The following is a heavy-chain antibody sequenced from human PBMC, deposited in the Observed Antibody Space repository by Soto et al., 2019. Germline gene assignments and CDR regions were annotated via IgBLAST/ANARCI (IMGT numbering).Heavy chain of an antibody. V-gene: IGHV3-30-3*01. CDR1: GFTFSSYA. CDR2: ISYDGSNK. Sequence: GGSLRLSCAASGFTFSSYAMHWVRQAPGKGLEWVAVISYDGSNKYYADSVKGRFTISRDNSKNTLYLQMNSLRAEDTAVYYCARDYRIAAAGTLSGYYYYYGMDVWGQGTTVTVSS. D-gene: IGHD6-13*01. J-gene: IGHJ6*01. CDR3: ARDYRIAAAGTLSGYYYYYGMDV.